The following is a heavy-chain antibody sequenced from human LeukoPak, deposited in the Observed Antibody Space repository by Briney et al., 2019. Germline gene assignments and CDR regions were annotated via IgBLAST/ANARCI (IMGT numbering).Heavy chain of an antibody. CDR2: IGRSGHFT. V-gene: IGHV3-23*01. Sequence: GGSLRLSCAASGFTSSNYVMSWVRQAPGKGLEWVSVIGRSGHFTNYADSVKGRFTISRDNSKDTLSLQMSSLRAEDTAIYYCAKDRDDSGDYVFDHWGQGILVTVSS. J-gene: IGHJ4*02. CDR3: AKDRDDSGDYVFDH. D-gene: IGHD4-17*01. CDR1: GFTSSNYV.